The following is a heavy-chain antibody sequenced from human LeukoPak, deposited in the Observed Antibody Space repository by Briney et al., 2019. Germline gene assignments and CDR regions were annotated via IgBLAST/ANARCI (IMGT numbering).Heavy chain of an antibody. CDR3: ARGRSRLRFLSY. CDR2: INHGGST. V-gene: IGHV4-34*01. D-gene: IGHD3-3*01. CDR1: GGSFSGYY. J-gene: IGHJ4*02. Sequence: SETLSLTCAVYGGSFSGYYWSWIRQPPGKGLEWIGEINHGGSTNYNPSLKSRVTISVDTSKNQFSLKLSSVTAADTAVYYCARGRSRLRFLSYWGQGTLVTVSS.